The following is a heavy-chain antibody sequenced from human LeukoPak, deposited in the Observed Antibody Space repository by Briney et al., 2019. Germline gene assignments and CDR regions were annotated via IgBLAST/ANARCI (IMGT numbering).Heavy chain of an antibody. D-gene: IGHD3-10*01. CDR2: ISGSGGST. CDR1: GFPSSSYA. CDR3: AKDRGGSGSYYSSAFDI. Sequence: PGGSLRLSCAASGFPSSSYAMSWVRQAPGKGLEWVSGISGSGGSTYYADSVKGRFTISRDNSKNTLYLQMNSLGAEDTALYYCAKDRGGSGSYYSSAFDIWGQGTMVTVSS. V-gene: IGHV3-23*01. J-gene: IGHJ3*02.